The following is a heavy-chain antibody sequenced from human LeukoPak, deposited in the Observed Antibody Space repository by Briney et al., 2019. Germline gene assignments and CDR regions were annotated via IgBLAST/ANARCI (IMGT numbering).Heavy chain of an antibody. D-gene: IGHD4-17*01. CDR2: ISSNGGST. V-gene: IGHV3-64D*06. CDR3: VKDGTVYGDFPRDYFDY. CDR1: GFTFSSYA. Sequence: GGSLRLSCSASGFTFSSYAMHWVRQAPGKGLEYVSAISSNGGSTYYADSVKGRFTISRDNSKNTLYLQMSSLRAEDTAVYYCVKDGTVYGDFPRDYFDYWGQGTLVTVSS. J-gene: IGHJ4*02.